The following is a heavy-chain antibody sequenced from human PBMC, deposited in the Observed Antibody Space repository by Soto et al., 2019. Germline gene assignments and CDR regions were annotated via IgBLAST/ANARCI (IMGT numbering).Heavy chain of an antibody. CDR3: ARGLKGVVIDNWFDP. D-gene: IGHD3-3*01. CDR1: GYTFTSYD. V-gene: IGHV1-8*01. CDR2: MNPNSGNT. Sequence: ASVKVSCKASGYTFTSYDINWVRQATGQGLEWMGWMNPNSGNTGYAQKFQGRVTMTRNTSISTAYMELSSLRSEDTAVYYCARGLKGVVIDNWFDPWGQGTLVTVSS. J-gene: IGHJ5*02.